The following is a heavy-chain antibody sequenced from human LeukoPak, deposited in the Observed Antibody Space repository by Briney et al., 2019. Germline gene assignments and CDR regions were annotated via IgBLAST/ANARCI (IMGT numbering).Heavy chain of an antibody. CDR1: GFTFSNYA. V-gene: IGHV3-23*01. CDR3: AKWGDYDVLTGYYDPDY. Sequence: PGASLRLSCVASGFTFSNYAMSWVRQAPGKGLEWVSAITGSGGITYYADSVKGRFTISRDNSKNTLYLQMNGLRAEDTAVYYCAKWGDYDVLTGYYDPDYWGQGTLVTVSS. J-gene: IGHJ4*02. CDR2: ITGSGGIT. D-gene: IGHD3-9*01.